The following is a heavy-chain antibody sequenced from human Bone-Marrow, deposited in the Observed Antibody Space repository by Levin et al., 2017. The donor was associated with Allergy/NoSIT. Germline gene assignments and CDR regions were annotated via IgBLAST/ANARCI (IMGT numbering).Heavy chain of an antibody. CDR2: IYASGST. V-gene: IGHV4-61*02. CDR1: GASISSGSYY. CDR3: ARGLTDSSGWYHFDY. J-gene: IGHJ4*02. Sequence: SETLSLTCTVSGASISSGSYYWSWIRQPAGKGLECIGRIYASGSTNYNPSLKSRVTLSVDTSKNQFSLRLSSVTAADTAVYYCARGLTDSSGWYHFDYWGQGTLVTVSS. D-gene: IGHD6-19*01.